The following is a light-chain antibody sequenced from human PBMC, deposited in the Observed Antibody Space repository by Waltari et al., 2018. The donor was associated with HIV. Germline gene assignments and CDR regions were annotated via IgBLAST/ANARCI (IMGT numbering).Light chain of an antibody. CDR3: MHALQSPT. CDR1: HSLLGGNGHNY. CDR2: YPS. Sequence: DIVLSQSPLSLSVTPGEPASISCTSSHSLLGGNGHNYLNWYLQKPGQSPQLLMSYPSTRASGVPDRFSGSGSGTDFTLTISRVEAEDVGVYYCMHALQSPTFGPGTKVVIK. J-gene: IGKJ3*01. V-gene: IGKV2-28*01.